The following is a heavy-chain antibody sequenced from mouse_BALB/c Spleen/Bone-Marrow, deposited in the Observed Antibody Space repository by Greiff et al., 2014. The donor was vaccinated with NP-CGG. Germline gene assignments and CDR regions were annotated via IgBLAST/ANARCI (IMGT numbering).Heavy chain of an antibody. CDR3: ARVLTGDFDY. V-gene: IGHV7-3*02. D-gene: IGHD4-1*01. J-gene: IGHJ2*01. Sequence: VQLQQPGGGLVQPGGSLRLSCATSGFTFTDYYMSWVRQPPGKALEWLGFIRNKANGYTTEYSASVKGRFTISRDNSQSILYLQMNTLRAEDSATYYCARVLTGDFDYWGRGTTLTVSS. CDR1: GFTFTDYY. CDR2: IRNKANGYTT.